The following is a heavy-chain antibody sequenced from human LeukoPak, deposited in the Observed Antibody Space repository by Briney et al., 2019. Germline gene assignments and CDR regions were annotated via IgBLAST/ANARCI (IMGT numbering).Heavy chain of an antibody. CDR2: INPKSGGT. CDR1: GDTFIGYY. Sequence: ASVTVSCKASGDTFIGYYMHWVRQAPGQGLEWMGWINPKSGGTDYAQKFQGRVTMTGDTSISTAYMELYRLKSDDTATYYCARVAITVAGRLDQRLGMRYYFDYWGQGTLVTVSS. D-gene: IGHD6-19*01. J-gene: IGHJ4*02. V-gene: IGHV1-2*02. CDR3: ARVAITVAGRLDQRLGMRYYFDY.